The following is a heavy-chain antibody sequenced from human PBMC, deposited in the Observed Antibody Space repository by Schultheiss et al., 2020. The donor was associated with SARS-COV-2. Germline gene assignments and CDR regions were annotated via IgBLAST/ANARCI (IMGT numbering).Heavy chain of an antibody. CDR2: ISSSSSYI. D-gene: IGHD1-26*01. CDR3: ARVEGVGATTVFDI. Sequence: GGSLRLSCAASGFTFSSYSMNWVRQAPGKGLEWVSSISSSSSYIYYADSVKGRFTISRDNSKNTLYLQMNTLRAEDTAVYYCARVEGVGATTVFDIWGQGTMVTVSS. J-gene: IGHJ3*02. CDR1: GFTFSSYS. V-gene: IGHV3-21*01.